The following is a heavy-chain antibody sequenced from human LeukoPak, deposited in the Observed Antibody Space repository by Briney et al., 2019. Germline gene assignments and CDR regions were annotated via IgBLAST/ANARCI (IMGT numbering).Heavy chain of an antibody. J-gene: IGHJ4*02. CDR2: IYDSGST. Sequence: SETLSLTCTVSGGSVSSGNYYWSWIRQPPGKGLEWIGYIYDSGSTNYNPSLKSRVTISIDTSKNQFSLSLNSVTAAGTAVYYCARRRQWLDYWGQGTLVTVSS. D-gene: IGHD6-19*01. CDR3: ARRRQWLDY. CDR1: GGSVSSGNYY. V-gene: IGHV4-61*01.